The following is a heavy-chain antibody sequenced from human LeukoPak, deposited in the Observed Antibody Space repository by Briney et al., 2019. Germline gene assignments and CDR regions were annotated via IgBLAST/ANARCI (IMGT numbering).Heavy chain of an antibody. CDR3: AKDSSTGPDYYYYMDV. CDR1: GFTVSSNS. CDR2: IYSDNT. V-gene: IGHV3-66*03. Sequence: GGSLRLSCTVSGFTVSSNSMSWVRQAPGKGLEWVSFIYSDNTHYSDSVKGRFTISRDNSKNTLYLQMNSLRAEDTAVYYCAKDSSTGPDYYYYMDVWGKGTTVTVSS. D-gene: IGHD6-19*01. J-gene: IGHJ6*03.